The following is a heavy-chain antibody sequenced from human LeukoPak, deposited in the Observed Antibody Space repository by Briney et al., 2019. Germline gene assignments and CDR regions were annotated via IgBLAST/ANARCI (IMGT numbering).Heavy chain of an antibody. J-gene: IGHJ4*02. CDR1: GFTFNIYS. D-gene: IGHD3-22*01. Sequence: GSLRLSCAASGFTFNIYSMNWIRQPPGKGLEWIGEINHSGSTNYNPSLKSRVTISVDTSKNQFSLKLRSVTAADTAVYYCARVAMGYYDSSGYKLWGQGTLVTVSS. CDR2: INHSGST. V-gene: IGHV4-34*01. CDR3: ARVAMGYYDSSGYKL.